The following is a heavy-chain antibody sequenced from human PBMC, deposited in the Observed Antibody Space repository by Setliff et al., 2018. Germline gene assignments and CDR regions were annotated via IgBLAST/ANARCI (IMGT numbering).Heavy chain of an antibody. D-gene: IGHD2-2*01. Sequence: ASVKVSCKTSGYTFTNFGINWVRQAPGQGLEWMGWNSAYAQKFQGRVTMTTDTPTSTAYMELRSLRSDDTAVYYCAREPPDFVVVPAAAKFDFWGQGTLVTVSS. CDR1: GYTFTNFG. CDR2: NSA. J-gene: IGHJ4*02. CDR3: AREPPDFVVVPAAAKFDF. V-gene: IGHV1-18*01.